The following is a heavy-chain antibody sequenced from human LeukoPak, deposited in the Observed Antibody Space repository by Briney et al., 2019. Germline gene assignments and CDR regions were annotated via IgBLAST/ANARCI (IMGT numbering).Heavy chain of an antibody. J-gene: IGHJ4*02. CDR3: AKVTDPTSSRHGSGYSY. V-gene: IGHV3-30*18. CDR2: ISYDGSNK. D-gene: IGHD3-3*01. Sequence: GGSLRLSCAASGFTFSSYGMHWVRQAPGKGLEWVAVISYDGSNKYYADSVKGRFTISRDNSKNTLYLQMNSLRAEDTAVYYCAKVTDPTSSRHGSGYSYWGQGTLVTVSS. CDR1: GFTFSSYG.